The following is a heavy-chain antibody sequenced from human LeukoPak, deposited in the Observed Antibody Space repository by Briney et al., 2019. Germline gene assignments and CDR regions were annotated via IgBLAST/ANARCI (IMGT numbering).Heavy chain of an antibody. CDR2: IKQDGSEK. CDR3: ARGRDESSGYYYVYFDY. Sequence: GGSLRLSCAASGFTFSSYWMSWVRQAPGKGLEWVANIKQDGSEKYYVDSVKGRFTISRGNAKNSLYLQMNSLRAEDTAVYYCARGRDESSGYYYVYFDYWGQGTLVTVSS. V-gene: IGHV3-7*01. D-gene: IGHD3-22*01. CDR1: GFTFSSYW. J-gene: IGHJ4*02.